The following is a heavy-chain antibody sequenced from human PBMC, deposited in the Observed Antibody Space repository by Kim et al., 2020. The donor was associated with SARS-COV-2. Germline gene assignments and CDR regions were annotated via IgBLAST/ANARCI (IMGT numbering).Heavy chain of an antibody. CDR2: RT. J-gene: IGHJ5*02. D-gene: IGHD3-16*01. V-gene: IGHV3-74*01. CDR3: AREHWGSLDP. Sequence: RTAAAESVKGRFTIFRDNAKNTLYLQMNSLRAEDAAVYYCAREHWGSLDPWGQGTLVTVSS.